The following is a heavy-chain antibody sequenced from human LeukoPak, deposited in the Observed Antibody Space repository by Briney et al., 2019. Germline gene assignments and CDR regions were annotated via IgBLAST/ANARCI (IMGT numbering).Heavy chain of an antibody. CDR1: GFNFRAYW. CDR3: ARATTASARDH. CDR2: LNQDADRE. Sequence: AGGSLRLSCAASGFNFRAYWMSWARQAPGKGLEWVASLNQDADREYYVDSVKGRFTISIDNAKNSLYLQMDSLRVEDTAVYYCARATTASARDHWGQGTLVTVSS. V-gene: IGHV3-7*01. D-gene: IGHD1-14*01. J-gene: IGHJ4*02.